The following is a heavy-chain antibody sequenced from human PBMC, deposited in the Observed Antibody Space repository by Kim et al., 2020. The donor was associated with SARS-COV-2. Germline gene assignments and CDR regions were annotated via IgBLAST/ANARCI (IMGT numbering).Heavy chain of an antibody. CDR1: GFTFSNYW. CDR3: ARGGGVDV. J-gene: IGHJ6*02. Sequence: GGSLRLSCAASGFTFSNYWMSWVRQAPGRGLEWVAKIKEDGSVKYYVDSVKGRFTISRDNAKNSLYLQMDSLRVEDTAVYNCARGGGVDVWGQGTTVTVSS. V-gene: IGHV3-7*01. CDR2: IKEDGSVK.